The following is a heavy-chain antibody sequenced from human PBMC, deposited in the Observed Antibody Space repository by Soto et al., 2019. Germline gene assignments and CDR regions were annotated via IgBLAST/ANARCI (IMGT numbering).Heavy chain of an antibody. V-gene: IGHV3-23*01. CDR1: GFTFRRYA. J-gene: IGHJ4*01. CDR2: ITGGGSTT. D-gene: IGHD2-2*01. CDR3: EKEVSSTSCRIIAY. Sequence: EVQLLQSGGGLLQPGGSLRLSCAASGFTFRRYALNWDRQAPGKGLEWVSGITGGGSTTCYAGSVKGRFTITRDNSRNTVCLQMNSVRAADTSVYYYEKEVSSTSCRIIAYWGHGTLVTVS.